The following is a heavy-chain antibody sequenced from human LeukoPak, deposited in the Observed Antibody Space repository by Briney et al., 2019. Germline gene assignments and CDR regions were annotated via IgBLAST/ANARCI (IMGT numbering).Heavy chain of an antibody. CDR2: ISYDGSNK. D-gene: IGHD6-19*01. CDR1: GFTFSSYA. J-gene: IGHJ4*02. CDR3: ARDRGSYSSGKYYFDY. Sequence: GGSLRLSCAASGFTFSSYAMHWVRQAPGKGLEWVAVISYDGSNKYYADPVKGRFTISRDNSKNTLYLQMNSLRAEDTAVYYCARDRGSYSSGKYYFDYWGQGTLVTVSS. V-gene: IGHV3-30*04.